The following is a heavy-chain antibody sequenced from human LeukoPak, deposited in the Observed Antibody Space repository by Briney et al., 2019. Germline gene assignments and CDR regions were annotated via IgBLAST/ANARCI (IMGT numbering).Heavy chain of an antibody. CDR1: GYTFTGYY. J-gene: IGHJ4*02. D-gene: IGHD3-22*01. V-gene: IGHV1-2*04. Sequence: ASVKVSCKASGYTFTGYYMHWVRLAPGQGLEWMGWINPNSGGTNYAQKFQGWVTMTRDTSISTAYMELSRLRSDDTAVYYCARAIYYDSSGYYFPLGYWGQGTLVTVSS. CDR2: INPNSGGT. CDR3: ARAIYYDSSGYYFPLGY.